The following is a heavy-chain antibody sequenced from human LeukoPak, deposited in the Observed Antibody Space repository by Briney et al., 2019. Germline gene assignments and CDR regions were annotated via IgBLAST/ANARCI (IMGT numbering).Heavy chain of an antibody. CDR2: IKQDGSEK. V-gene: IGHV3-7*01. Sequence: GGSLRLSCAASGFTFSSYWMSWVRQAPGKGLEWVANIKQDGSEKYYVDSVKGRFTISRDNAKNSLYLQMNSLRAEDTAVYYWARDLVRGYYYYYGMDVWGQGTTVTVSS. CDR3: ARDLVRGYYYYYGMDV. CDR1: GFTFSSYW. J-gene: IGHJ6*02. D-gene: IGHD1-26*01.